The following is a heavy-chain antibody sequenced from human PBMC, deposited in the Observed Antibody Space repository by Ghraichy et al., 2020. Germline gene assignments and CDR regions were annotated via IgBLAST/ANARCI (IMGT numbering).Heavy chain of an antibody. V-gene: IGHV3-30*02. CDR3: AKDRGDYSPIDY. CDR1: GFTFSNYG. CDR2: IRYDGSNK. D-gene: IGHD4-17*01. J-gene: IGHJ4*02. Sequence: GGSLRLSCAASGFTFSNYGMHWVRQAPGKGLEWVALIRYDGSNKYYADSVKGRFTISRDNSKNTLYLQMNSLRAEDTAVYYCAKDRGDYSPIDYWGQGTLVTVSS.